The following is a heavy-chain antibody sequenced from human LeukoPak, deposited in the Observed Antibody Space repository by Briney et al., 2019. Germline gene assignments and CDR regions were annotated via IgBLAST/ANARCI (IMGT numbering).Heavy chain of an antibody. J-gene: IGHJ4*02. D-gene: IGHD6-13*01. CDR3: AKELRPSIAAAGTLFDY. V-gene: IGHV3-74*01. CDR2: INPDGSST. CDR1: GFTFSTSW. Sequence: GESLRLSCTASGFTFSTSWMHWVRQAPGKGLVWVSRINPDGSSTNYADSVKGRFTISRDNSKNTLYLQMNSLRAGDTAVYYCAKELRPSIAAAGTLFDYWGQGTLVTVSS.